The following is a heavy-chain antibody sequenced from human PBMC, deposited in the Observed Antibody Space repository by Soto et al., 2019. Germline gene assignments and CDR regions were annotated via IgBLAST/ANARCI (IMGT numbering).Heavy chain of an antibody. V-gene: IGHV3-9*01. D-gene: IGHD3-22*01. Sequence: EMHLVESGGGLVQPGRSLTISCAASGFTFEDYAMHWVRQAPGKGLEWVSGISWNSGKIIYADSVKGRFTISRANAKNSLYLQMTSLRPEDTALYYCAKMVTWDSSGYYQGGFDCWGQGTLVTVSS. CDR2: ISWNSGKI. CDR1: GFTFEDYA. CDR3: AKMVTWDSSGYYQGGFDC. J-gene: IGHJ4*02.